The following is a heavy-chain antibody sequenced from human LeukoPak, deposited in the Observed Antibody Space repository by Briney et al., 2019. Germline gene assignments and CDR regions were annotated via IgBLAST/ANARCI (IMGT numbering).Heavy chain of an antibody. D-gene: IGHD1-1*01. CDR2: IYDSGST. V-gene: IGHV4-59*01. J-gene: IGHJ6*02. CDR3: ARVGGTNYYYYGMDV. CDR1: GGSISSYY. Sequence: SETLSLTCTVSGGSISSYYWSWIRQPPGKGLEWIGYIYDSGSTNYNPSLKSRVTILVDTSKNQFSLKLSSVTAADTAVYYCARVGGTNYYYYGMDVWGQGTMVTVSS.